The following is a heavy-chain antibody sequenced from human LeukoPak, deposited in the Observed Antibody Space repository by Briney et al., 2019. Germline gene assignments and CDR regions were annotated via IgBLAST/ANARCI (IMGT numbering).Heavy chain of an antibody. Sequence: SETLSLTCTVSGGSISSSSYYWGWIRQPPGKGLEWIGSIYYSGSTYYNPSLKSRVTISVDTSKNQFSLKLSSVTAADTAVYYCARGRYYDSSGYYRLLDYWGQGTLVTVSS. D-gene: IGHD3-22*01. J-gene: IGHJ4*02. CDR3: ARGRYYDSSGYYRLLDY. CDR2: IYYSGST. CDR1: GGSISSSSYY. V-gene: IGHV4-39*07.